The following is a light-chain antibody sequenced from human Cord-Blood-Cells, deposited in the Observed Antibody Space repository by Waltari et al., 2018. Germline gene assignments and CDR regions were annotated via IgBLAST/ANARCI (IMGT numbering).Light chain of an antibody. CDR2: EGS. J-gene: IGLJ2*01. V-gene: IGLV2-23*03. Sequence: QSALTQPASVSGSPGQSITISCTGTSSDVGSYNLVSWYQQHPGKAPKLMIYEGSKRPSVVSNRFSVSNSGNTASLTISGLQAEDEADYYCCSYAGSSTFVVFGGGTKLTVL. CDR1: SSDVGSYNL. CDR3: CSYAGSSTFVV.